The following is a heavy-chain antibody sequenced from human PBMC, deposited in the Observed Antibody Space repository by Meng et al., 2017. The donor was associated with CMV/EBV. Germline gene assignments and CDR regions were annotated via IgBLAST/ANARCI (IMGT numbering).Heavy chain of an antibody. CDR2: INHIGST. Sequence: SETLSLTCAVHGGSFRGYYWSWFRQLPGKGMEWIGEINHIGSTNYNPSLKSRVTISVDTSKNQLSLKLSSVTAADTAVYYCARRRRDYVWGSYREYNWFDPWGQGTLVTVSS. CDR3: ARRRRDYVWGSYREYNWFDP. V-gene: IGHV4-34*01. J-gene: IGHJ5*02. D-gene: IGHD3-16*02. CDR1: GGSFRGYY.